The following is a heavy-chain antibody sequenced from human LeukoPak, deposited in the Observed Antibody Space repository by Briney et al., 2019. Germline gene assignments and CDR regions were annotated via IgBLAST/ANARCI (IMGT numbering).Heavy chain of an antibody. CDR1: GGSISSGSYY. J-gene: IGHJ5*02. D-gene: IGHD2-2*01. CDR3: ARSSHCSSTSCPTTNWFDP. CDR2: IYTSGST. V-gene: IGHV4-61*02. Sequence: PSETLSFTCTVSGGSISSGSYYWSWIRQPAGKGLEWIGRIYTSGSTNYNPSLKSRVTISVDTSKNQFSLKLSSVTAADTAVYYCARSSHCSSTSCPTTNWFDPWGQGTLVTVSS.